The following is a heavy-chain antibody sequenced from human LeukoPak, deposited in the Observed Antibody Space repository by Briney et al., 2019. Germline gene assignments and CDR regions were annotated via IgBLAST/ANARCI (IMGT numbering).Heavy chain of an antibody. D-gene: IGHD1-26*01. CDR1: GGSISSDQ. CDR2: IDYSGST. Sequence: PSETLSLTCTVSGGSISSDQWSWLRQPPGKGMEWIGLIDYSGSTNYNASLKRLVTISIDTSKNRFSLRLSLVSAADTAVYYCARVRVGVTFDYWGQGTLVTVSS. V-gene: IGHV4-59*01. CDR3: ARVRVGVTFDY. J-gene: IGHJ4*02.